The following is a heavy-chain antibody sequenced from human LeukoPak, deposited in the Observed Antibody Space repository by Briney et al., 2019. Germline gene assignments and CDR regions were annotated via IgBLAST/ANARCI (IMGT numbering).Heavy chain of an antibody. CDR2: INHSGST. Sequence: SETLSLTCAVYGGSFSGYYWSWIRQPPGKGLEWIGEINHSGSTNYNPSLKSRVTISVDTSKNQFSLKLSSVTAADTAVYYCAGLRRGELYSLGYWGQGTLVTVSS. CDR1: GGSFSGYY. J-gene: IGHJ4*02. CDR3: AGLRRGELYSLGY. D-gene: IGHD3-16*01. V-gene: IGHV4-34*01.